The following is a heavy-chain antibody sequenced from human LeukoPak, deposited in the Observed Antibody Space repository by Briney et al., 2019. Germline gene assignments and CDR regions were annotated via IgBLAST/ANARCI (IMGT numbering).Heavy chain of an antibody. J-gene: IGHJ4*02. CDR3: ARSWDSSSSFDY. V-gene: IGHV1-69*05. CDR2: IIPIFGTA. CDR1: GGTFSSYA. D-gene: IGHD6-6*01. Sequence: ASVKVSCKASGGTFSSYAISWVRQAPGQGLEWMGGIIPIFGTANYAQKFQGRVTITTDESTSTAYMELSSLRSEDTAVYYCARSWDSSSSFDYWGQGTLVTVSS.